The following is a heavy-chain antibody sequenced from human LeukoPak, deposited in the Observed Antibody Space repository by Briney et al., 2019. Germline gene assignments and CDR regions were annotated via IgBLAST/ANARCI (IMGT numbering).Heavy chain of an antibody. CDR3: ARGRITIFGVVIMYDY. J-gene: IGHJ4*02. Sequence: SETLSLTCTVSGGSISSCYWSWIRQPPGKGLEWIGYIYYSGSTNYNPSLKSRVTISVDTSKNQFSLKLSSVTAADTAVYYCARGRITIFGVVIMYDYWGQGTLVTVSS. CDR1: GGSISSCY. D-gene: IGHD3-3*01. CDR2: IYYSGST. V-gene: IGHV4-59*01.